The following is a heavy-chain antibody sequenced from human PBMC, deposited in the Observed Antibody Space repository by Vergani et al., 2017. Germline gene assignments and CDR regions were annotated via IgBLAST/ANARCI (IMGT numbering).Heavy chain of an antibody. Sequence: QVQLVQSGAEVKKPGSSVKVSCKASGGTFSSYATSWVRQAPGQGLEWMGRIIPIFGTANYAQKFQGRFTITADESTSTAYMELSSLRSEDTAVYYCARETVVYSSSLWLGFDLWGRGTLVTVSS. V-gene: IGHV1-69*13. CDR1: GGTFSSYA. CDR3: ARETVVYSSSLWLGFDL. D-gene: IGHD6-13*01. CDR2: IIPIFGTA. J-gene: IGHJ2*01.